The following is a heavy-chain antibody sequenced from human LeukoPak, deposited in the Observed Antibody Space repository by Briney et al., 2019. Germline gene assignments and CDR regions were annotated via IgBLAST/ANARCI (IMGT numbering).Heavy chain of an antibody. CDR3: ARDGLRRGDAFDI. V-gene: IGHV3-30*04. Sequence: QSGGSLRLSCAASGFTFSSYAMHWVRQAPGKGLECVAVISYDGSNKYYADSVKGRFTISRDNSKNTLYLQMNSLRAEDTAVYYCARDGLRRGDAFDIWGQGTMVTVSS. CDR1: GFTFSSYA. CDR2: ISYDGSNK. J-gene: IGHJ3*02.